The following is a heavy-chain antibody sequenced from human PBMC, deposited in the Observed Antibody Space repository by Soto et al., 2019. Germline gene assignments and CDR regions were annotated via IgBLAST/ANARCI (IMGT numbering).Heavy chain of an antibody. J-gene: IGHJ4*02. CDR2: INHSGST. V-gene: IGHV4-34*01. D-gene: IGHD3-22*01. CDR1: GGSFSGYY. Sequence: SETLSLTCAVYGGSFSGYYWSWIRQPPGKGLEWIGEINHSGSTNYNPSLKSRVTISVDTSKNQFSLKPSSVTAADTAVYFCARRNYFESSGYNHFDYWGQGILVTVSS. CDR3: ARRNYFESSGYNHFDY.